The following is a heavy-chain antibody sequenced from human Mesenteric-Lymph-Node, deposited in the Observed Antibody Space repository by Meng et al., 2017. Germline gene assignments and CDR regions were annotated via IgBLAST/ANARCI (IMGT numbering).Heavy chain of an antibody. D-gene: IGHD3-16*01. CDR3: VREFKGGYFDF. CDR2: SNPNGAGT. CDR1: GHSLTTYS. Sequence: QVQLVPAGAEVEKPGASVKVSCEAPGHSLTTYSLHWMRQAPGQGLEWMGVSNPNGAGTNYAQKFQGRVTMTRDTSANIVNMELSSLRSEDTAVYYCVREFKGGYFDFWGQGTLVTVSS. V-gene: IGHV1-46*01. J-gene: IGHJ4*02.